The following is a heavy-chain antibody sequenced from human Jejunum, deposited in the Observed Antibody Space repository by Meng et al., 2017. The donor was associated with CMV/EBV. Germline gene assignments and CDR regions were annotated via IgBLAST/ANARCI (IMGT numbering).Heavy chain of an antibody. J-gene: IGHJ4*02. V-gene: IGHV3-48*04. CDR3: ARGWTTLLPGR. D-gene: IGHD4-17*01. Sequence: CVGSEFIFSSYTMHWVRQTPGKGLEWISYISSSSSTIYYADSVKGRFTVSRDNAKSSLYLQMNSLRAEDTAVYYCARGWTTLLPGRWGRGTLVTVSS. CDR1: EFIFSSYT. CDR2: ISSSSSTI.